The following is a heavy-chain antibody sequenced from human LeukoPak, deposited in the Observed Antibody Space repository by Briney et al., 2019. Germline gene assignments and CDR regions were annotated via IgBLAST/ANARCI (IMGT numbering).Heavy chain of an antibody. V-gene: IGHV1-2*02. D-gene: IGHD1-14*01. J-gene: IGHJ6*03. CDR3: ARGVAGVYFYYYMDV. CDR2: INYGDT. CDR1: GYTFTDSY. Sequence: ASVKVSCKTSGYTFTDSYIHWVRQAPGQGLEWMGWINYGDTNYAQKFQGRVTMTRDTSISTAYMELSGLRSDDTAVYYCARGVAGVYFYYYMDVWGKGTTVTVSS.